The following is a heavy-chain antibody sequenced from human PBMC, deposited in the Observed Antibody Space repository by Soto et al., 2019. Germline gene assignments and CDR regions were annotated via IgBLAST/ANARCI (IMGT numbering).Heavy chain of an antibody. CDR3: ARKRGGGDWNDY. CDR2: ISSSSSYI. J-gene: IGHJ4*02. CDR1: GFTFSYFA. D-gene: IGHD1-1*01. V-gene: IGHV3-21*01. Sequence: EVQLVESGGGLVKPGGSLRLSCATSGFTFSYFAMNWVRQAPGKGLEWVSSISSSSSYIYYADSVKGRFTISRDNAKNALYLQMDSLRAEDTAVYYCARKRGGGDWNDYWGQGTLVTVSS.